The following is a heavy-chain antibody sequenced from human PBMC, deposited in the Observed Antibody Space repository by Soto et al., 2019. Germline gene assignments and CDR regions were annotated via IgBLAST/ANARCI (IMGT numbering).Heavy chain of an antibody. J-gene: IGHJ3*02. D-gene: IGHD4-17*01. V-gene: IGHV2-26*01. Sequence: SGPTLVNPTETLTLTCTVSGFSLSNGTMGVGWIRQPPGKALEWLARIFSNDEKSYSTSLKTRLTISMDTSNSQVVLTMTKMDPVDTATFYCARIQPVTTHNAFDIWGQGTMVTVSS. CDR1: GFSLSNGTMG. CDR2: IFSNDEK. CDR3: ARIQPVTTHNAFDI.